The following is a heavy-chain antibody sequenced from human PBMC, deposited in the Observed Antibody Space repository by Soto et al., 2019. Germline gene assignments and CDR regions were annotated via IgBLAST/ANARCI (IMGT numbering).Heavy chain of an antibody. D-gene: IGHD2-8*02. Sequence: EVQLVESGGGLVQPGESLRLSCAASGFTCSSDCMTWVRQAPGKGLEWVANIQQDGGEKYYLDSVKGRFTISRDNAKNLLYLPMNSLRIADTAVYACARETGFLLTLRYCNDTTCPEDYWGQGALVTVSS. CDR2: IQQDGGEK. V-gene: IGHV3-7*01. CDR1: GFTCSSDC. CDR3: ARETGFLLTLRYCNDTTCPEDY. J-gene: IGHJ4*02.